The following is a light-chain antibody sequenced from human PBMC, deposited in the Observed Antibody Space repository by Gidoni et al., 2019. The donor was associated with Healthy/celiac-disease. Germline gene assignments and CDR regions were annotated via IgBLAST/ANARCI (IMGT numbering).Light chain of an antibody. J-gene: IGKJ5*01. Sequence: EIVMTQSPLSLPVTPGEPASISCRSSQSLLHSNGYNYLDWYLQKPGQSPLLLIYLGSNRASGVPVRFSGSGSGTDFTLKISRVEAVDVGVYYCMQALQTPITFGQGTRLEIK. CDR2: LGS. CDR3: MQALQTPIT. V-gene: IGKV2-28*01. CDR1: QSLLHSNGYNY.